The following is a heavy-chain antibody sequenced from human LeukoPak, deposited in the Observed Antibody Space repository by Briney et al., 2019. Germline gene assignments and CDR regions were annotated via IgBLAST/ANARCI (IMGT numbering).Heavy chain of an antibody. CDR1: GGTFSSYA. CDR3: ARDFGPRMAVAGSLGGFDY. Sequence: GASVKVSCKASGGTFSSYAISWVRQAPGQGLEWMGRIIPILGIANYAQKFQGRVTITADKSTSTAYMELSSLRSEDTAVYYCARDFGPRMAVAGSLGGFDYWGQGTLVTVSS. D-gene: IGHD6-19*01. CDR2: IIPILGIA. J-gene: IGHJ4*02. V-gene: IGHV1-69*04.